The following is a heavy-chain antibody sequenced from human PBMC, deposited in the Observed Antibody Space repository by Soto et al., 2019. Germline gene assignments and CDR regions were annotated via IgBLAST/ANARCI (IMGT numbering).Heavy chain of an antibody. Sequence: GASVKVSCKASGYTFTSYYMHWVRQAPGQGLEWMGIINPSGGSTSYAQKFQGRVTMTRDTSTSTVYMELSSLRSEDTAVYYCARDAVEMATVGGFDPWGQGTLVTVSS. V-gene: IGHV1-46*03. CDR1: GYTFTSYY. CDR3: ARDAVEMATVGGFDP. J-gene: IGHJ5*02. D-gene: IGHD4-4*01. CDR2: INPSGGST.